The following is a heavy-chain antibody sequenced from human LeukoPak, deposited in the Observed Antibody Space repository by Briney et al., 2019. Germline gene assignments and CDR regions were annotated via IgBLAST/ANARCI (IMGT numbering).Heavy chain of an antibody. D-gene: IGHD1-26*01. J-gene: IGHJ4*02. CDR1: GGSISSSSYY. CDR2: IYYSEST. Sequence: PSETLSLTCTVSGGSISSSSYYWGWIRQPPGKGLEWIGSIYYSESTYYNPSLKSRVTISVDTSKNQFSLKLSSVTAADTAVYYCARDGVGRYFGPDYYFDYWGQGTLVTVSS. V-gene: IGHV4-39*07. CDR3: ARDGVGRYFGPDYYFDY.